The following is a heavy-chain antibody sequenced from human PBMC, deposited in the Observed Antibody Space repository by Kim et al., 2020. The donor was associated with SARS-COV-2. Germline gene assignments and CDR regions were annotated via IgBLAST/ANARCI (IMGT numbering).Heavy chain of an antibody. D-gene: IGHD3-10*01. CDR3: ASVPVLLWFGELLSPVDS. Sequence: KSRVTISADTSNNQFSLKLSSVTAADTAVYYCASVPVLLWFGELLSPVDSWGQGILVTVSS. V-gene: IGHV4-39*01. J-gene: IGHJ4*02.